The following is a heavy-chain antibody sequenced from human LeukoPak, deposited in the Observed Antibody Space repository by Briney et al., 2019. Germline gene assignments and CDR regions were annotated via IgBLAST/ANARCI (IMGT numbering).Heavy chain of an antibody. V-gene: IGHV4-4*07. Sequence: SETLSLTCNVSGVSISSYYWSWIRQPAGKGLEWNGRIHTSGSTNYNPSLKSRVTMSVDTSKNQFSLKLSSVTAADTAVYYCARDQYSYDSSGYLTFDYWGQGTLVTVSS. CDR3: ARDQYSYDSSGYLTFDY. J-gene: IGHJ4*02. CDR2: IHTSGST. CDR1: GVSISSYY. D-gene: IGHD3-22*01.